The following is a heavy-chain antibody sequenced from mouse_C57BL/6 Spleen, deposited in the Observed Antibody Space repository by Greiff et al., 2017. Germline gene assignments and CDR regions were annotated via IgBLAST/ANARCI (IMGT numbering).Heavy chain of an antibody. CDR1: GYTFTDYY. V-gene: IGHV1-84*01. CDR3: ARSNLGFPFDY. Sequence: QVHVKQSGPELVKPGASVKISCKASGYTFTDYYINWVKQRPGQGLEWIGWIYPGSGNTKYNEKFKGKATLTVDTSSSTAYMQLSSLTSEDSAVYFCARSNLGFPFDYWGQGTTLTVSS. D-gene: IGHD3-3*01. CDR2: IYPGSGNT. J-gene: IGHJ2*01.